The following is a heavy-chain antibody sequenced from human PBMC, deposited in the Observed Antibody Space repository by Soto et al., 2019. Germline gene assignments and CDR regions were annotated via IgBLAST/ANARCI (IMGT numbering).Heavy chain of an antibody. CDR3: AREWLVGTSRDGLQPQKKNWFDP. D-gene: IGHD1-1*01. CDR1: GFTFSSYS. J-gene: IGHJ5*02. Sequence: GGSLRLSCAASGFTFSSYSMNWVRQAPGKGLEWVSSISSSSSYIYYADSVKGRFTISRDNAKNSLYLQMNSLRAEDTAVYYCAREWLVGTSRDGLQPQKKNWFDPSGQGTLVTVSS. V-gene: IGHV3-21*01. CDR2: ISSSSSYI.